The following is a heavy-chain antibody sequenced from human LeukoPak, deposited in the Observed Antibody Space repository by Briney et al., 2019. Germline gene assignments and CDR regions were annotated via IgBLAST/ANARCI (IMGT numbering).Heavy chain of an antibody. CDR1: GGSISSSNW. Sequence: SETLSLTCAVSGGSISSSNWWSWVRQPPGKGLEWIGEIYHSGSTNYNPSLKSRVTISVDTSKNQFSLKLSSVTAADTAVYYCASLVATTVTPYFDYWGQGTLVTVSS. CDR3: ASLVATTVTPYFDY. V-gene: IGHV4-4*02. CDR2: IYHSGST. J-gene: IGHJ4*02. D-gene: IGHD4-11*01.